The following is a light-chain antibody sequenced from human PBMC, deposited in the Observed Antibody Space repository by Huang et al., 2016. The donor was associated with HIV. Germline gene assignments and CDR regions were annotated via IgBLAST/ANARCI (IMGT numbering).Light chain of an antibody. Sequence: IVLTQSPATLSLSPGERATLSCRASQRVSGYLAWYQQKPGQAPRLLIYDASTRATGVPVRFSDSGSGTGFTLTISSLEPEDFAVYYCQQRSNWPPVYTFGRGTKLDI. V-gene: IGKV3-11*01. CDR2: DAS. J-gene: IGKJ2*01. CDR1: QRVSGY. CDR3: QQRSNWPPVYT.